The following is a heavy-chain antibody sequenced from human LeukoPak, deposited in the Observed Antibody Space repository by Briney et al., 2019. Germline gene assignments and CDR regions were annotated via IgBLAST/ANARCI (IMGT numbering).Heavy chain of an antibody. D-gene: IGHD3-10*01. Sequence: SLTLSLTCTVSGGSISSSGYYWTWIRQHPGKGLEWLGYIFYSGSTYYNPSLKGRFTISLDTSKNQLSLKLSSVTAADTAVYYCARGTYYSSSGSYYNLDQWGQGTLVTVSS. CDR2: IFYSGST. CDR1: GGSISSSGYY. J-gene: IGHJ4*02. CDR3: ARGTYYSSSGSYYNLDQ. V-gene: IGHV4-31*03.